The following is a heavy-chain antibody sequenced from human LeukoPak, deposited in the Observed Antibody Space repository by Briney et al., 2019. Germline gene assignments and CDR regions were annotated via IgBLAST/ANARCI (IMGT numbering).Heavy chain of an antibody. CDR1: GYSISSGY. V-gene: IGHV3-66*01. CDR2: IYSGGST. Sequence: ETLSLTCNVSGYSISSGYFWGWIRQPPGKGLEWVSLIYSGGSTYYADSVKGRFTISRDNSKNTLYLQMNSLRAEDTAVYYCARGPSGYHNTGGQGTLVTVSS. CDR3: ARGPSGYHNT. D-gene: IGHD5-12*01. J-gene: IGHJ4*02.